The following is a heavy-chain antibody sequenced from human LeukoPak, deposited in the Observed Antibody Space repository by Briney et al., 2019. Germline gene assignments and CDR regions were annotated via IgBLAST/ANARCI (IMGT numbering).Heavy chain of an antibody. CDR3: ATLVYGSGS. CDR2: IYYSGST. V-gene: IGHV4-59*06. CDR1: GGSISSYY. D-gene: IGHD3-10*01. Sequence: SETLSLTCTVSGGSISSYYWSWIRQPPGRGLEWIGYIYYSGSTYYNPSLKSRVTISVDTSKNQFSLKLSSVTAADTAVYYCATLVYGSGSWGQGTLVTVSS. J-gene: IGHJ5*02.